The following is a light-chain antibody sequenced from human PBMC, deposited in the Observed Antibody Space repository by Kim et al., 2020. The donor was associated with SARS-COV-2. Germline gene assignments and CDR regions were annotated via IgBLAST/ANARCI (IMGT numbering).Light chain of an antibody. V-gene: IGLV2-8*01. CDR2: EVT. Sequence: SVTSASTGTSRDVGDYNYVSWYQQHPGKAPKLMIYEVTKRPSGVPDRFSGSKSGNTASLTVSGLQAEDEADYYCSSYAGSKNLGVFGTGTKVTVL. J-gene: IGLJ1*01. CDR1: SRDVGDYNY. CDR3: SSYAGSKNLGV.